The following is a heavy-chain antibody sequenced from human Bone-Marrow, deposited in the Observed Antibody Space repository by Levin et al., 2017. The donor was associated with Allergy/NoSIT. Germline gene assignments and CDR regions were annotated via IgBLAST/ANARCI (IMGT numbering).Heavy chain of an antibody. V-gene: IGHV1-3*01. CDR2: INAGNGNT. CDR3: ARGLQQEGGMDV. D-gene: IGHD6-13*01. J-gene: IGHJ6*02. Sequence: GASVKVSCKASGYTFTSYAMHWVRQAPGQRLEWMGWINAGNGNTKYSQKFQGRVTITRDTSASTAYMELSSLRSEDTAVYYCARGLQQEGGMDVWGQGTTVTVSS. CDR1: GYTFTSYA.